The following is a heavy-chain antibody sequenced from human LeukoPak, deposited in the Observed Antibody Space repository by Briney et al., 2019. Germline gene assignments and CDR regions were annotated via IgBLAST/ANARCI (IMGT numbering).Heavy chain of an antibody. CDR3: ARHSRGITMINAPKGIDP. CDR1: GGSFSGYY. D-gene: IGHD3-22*01. CDR2: INHSGST. Sequence: SETLSLTCAVYGGSFSGYYWSWIRQPPGKGLEWIGEINHSGSTNYNPSLKSRVTISVDTSKNQFSLKLSSVTAADTAVYYCARHSRGITMINAPKGIDPWGQGTLVTVSS. V-gene: IGHV4-34*01. J-gene: IGHJ5*02.